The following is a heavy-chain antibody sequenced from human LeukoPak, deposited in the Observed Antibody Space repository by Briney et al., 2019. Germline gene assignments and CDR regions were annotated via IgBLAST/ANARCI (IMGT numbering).Heavy chain of an antibody. J-gene: IGHJ4*02. CDR1: GFTFSASS. Sequence: GGSLRLSCAASGFTFSASSMHWVRQAPGKGLEWVALISDDGSNESFADSVKGRFTISRDNSKNTLYLQMNSLRADDTTVYYCARDHQVSYFDYWGQGTLVTVSS. CDR3: ARDHQVSYFDY. CDR2: ISDDGSNE. V-gene: IGHV3-30*04. D-gene: IGHD6-6*01.